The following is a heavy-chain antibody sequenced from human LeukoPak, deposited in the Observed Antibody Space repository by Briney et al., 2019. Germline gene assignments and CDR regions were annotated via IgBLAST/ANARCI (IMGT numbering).Heavy chain of an antibody. J-gene: IGHJ5*02. D-gene: IGHD2-2*01. CDR3: ARGGYCSSTSCSRPKYNWFDP. CDR2: INPSGGST. CDR1: GYTFTSYY. V-gene: IGHV1-46*01. Sequence: ASVKVSCKASGYTFTSYYMHWVRQAPGQGLEWMGIINPSGGSTSYAQKFQGRVTMTRDMSTSTVYMELSSLRSEDTAVYYCARGGYCSSTSCSRPKYNWFDPWGQGTLVTVSS.